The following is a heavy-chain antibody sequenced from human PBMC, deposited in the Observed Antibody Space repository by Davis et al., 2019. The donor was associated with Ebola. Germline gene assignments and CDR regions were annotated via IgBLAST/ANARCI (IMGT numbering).Heavy chain of an antibody. V-gene: IGHV4-34*01. Sequence: PSETLSLTCAVYGGSFSGYYWSWIRQPPGKGLEWIGEINHSGSTNYNPSLKSRVTISVDTSKHQFSLKLSSVTAADTAVYYCASELRNYYYMDVWGKGTTVTVSS. CDR2: INHSGST. D-gene: IGHD1-7*01. J-gene: IGHJ6*03. CDR1: GGSFSGYY. CDR3: ASELRNYYYMDV.